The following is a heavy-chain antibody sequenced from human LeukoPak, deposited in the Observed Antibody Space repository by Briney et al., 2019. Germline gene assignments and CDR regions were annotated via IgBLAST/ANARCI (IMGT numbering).Heavy chain of an antibody. Sequence: SGALSLTWAVRCGSINNANWWSWVRQPPGKGLEWIAEVAHHGKTNYNPSLESRVTVSLDKSKSQFSLNLTSVTAADTAVYFCTRTNRDWVPSDYWGQGTLVTVSS. V-gene: IGHV4-4*02. D-gene: IGHD2-21*01. CDR2: VAHHGKT. CDR1: CGSINNANW. CDR3: TRTNRDWVPSDY. J-gene: IGHJ4*02.